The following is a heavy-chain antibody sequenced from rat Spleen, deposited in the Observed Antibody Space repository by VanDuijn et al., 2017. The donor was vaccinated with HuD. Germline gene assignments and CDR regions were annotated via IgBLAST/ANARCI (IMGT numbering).Heavy chain of an antibody. CDR2: ITNTGGSI. V-gene: IGHV5-19*01. Sequence: EVQLVESGGGLVQPGRSLKLSCAASGFTFSNYGMHWIRQAPTKGLEWVASITNTGGSIYYPDSVKGRFTISRDNTESTLYLQMDSLRSEDTAIYYCARHGLTGSGWFAYWGQGTLVTVSS. CDR1: GFTFSNYG. J-gene: IGHJ3*01. D-gene: IGHD5-1*01. CDR3: ARHGLTGSGWFAY.